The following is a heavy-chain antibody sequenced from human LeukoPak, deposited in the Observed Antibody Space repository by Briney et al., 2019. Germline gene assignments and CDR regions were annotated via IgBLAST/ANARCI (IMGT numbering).Heavy chain of an antibody. CDR3: AKLGGGYDFWSGYHFDY. D-gene: IGHD3-3*01. CDR1: GFTFSSYA. J-gene: IGHJ4*02. CDR2: ISGSGGST. Sequence: GSLRLSCAASGFTFSSYAMSWVRQAPGKGLEWVSAISGSGGSTYYADSVKGRFTISRDNSKNTLYLQMNSLRAEDTAVYYCAKLGGGYDFWSGYHFDYWGQGTLVTVSS. V-gene: IGHV3-23*01.